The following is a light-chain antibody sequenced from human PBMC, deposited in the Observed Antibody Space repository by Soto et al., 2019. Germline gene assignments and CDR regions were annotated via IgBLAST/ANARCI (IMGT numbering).Light chain of an antibody. CDR2: GAS. Sequence: EIVMTHSPATLSVSPGERATLSCRASQSVSNNLAWYQQKPGQAPRLLIYGASTRATAIPARFSGSGSGTELTLTISSLQSEDFAVYFCQQYDNWPYTFGQGTKVDIK. CDR3: QQYDNWPYT. J-gene: IGKJ2*01. CDR1: QSVSNN. V-gene: IGKV3-15*01.